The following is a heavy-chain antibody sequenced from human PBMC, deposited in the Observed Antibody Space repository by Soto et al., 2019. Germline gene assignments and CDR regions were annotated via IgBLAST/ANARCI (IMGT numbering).Heavy chain of an antibody. V-gene: IGHV1-3*01. CDR2: INAGNGNK. CDR3: ARVLWFGELLFDS. Sequence: WASVKVSCKASGYTFTSYAMHWLRPAPGQRLEWMGWINAGNGNKKYSQKFQGRVTITRDTSASTAYMELSSLRSEDTAVYYCARVLWFGELLFDSWGQGTLVTVSS. J-gene: IGHJ4*02. D-gene: IGHD3-10*01. CDR1: GYTFTSYA.